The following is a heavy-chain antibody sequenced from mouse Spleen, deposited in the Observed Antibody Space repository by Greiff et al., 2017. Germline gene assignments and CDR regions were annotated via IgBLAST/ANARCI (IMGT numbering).Heavy chain of an antibody. CDR3: ARHHGSAWFAY. V-gene: IGHV5-9*01. CDR2: ISGGGGNT. CDR1: GFTFSSYT. Sequence: DVMLVESGGGLVKPGGSLKLSCAASGFTFSSYTMSWVRQTPEKRLEWVATISGGGGNTYYPDSVKGRFTISRDNAKNTLYLQMSSLRSEDTALYYCARHHGSAWFAYWGQGTLVTVSA. J-gene: IGHJ3*01.